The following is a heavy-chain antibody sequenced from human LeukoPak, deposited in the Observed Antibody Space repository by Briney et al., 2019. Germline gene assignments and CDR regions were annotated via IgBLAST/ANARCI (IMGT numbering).Heavy chain of an antibody. V-gene: IGHV4-59*01. CDR1: GGSISSYY. D-gene: IGHD1-26*01. CDR3: ARDRAGATGAFDP. Sequence: SETLSLTCTVSGGSISSYYWSWIRQPPGKGLEWIGYIYYSGSTNYNPSLKSRVTISVDTSKNQFSLKLSSVTAADTAVYYCARDRAGATGAFDPWGQGTLVTVSS. CDR2: IYYSGST. J-gene: IGHJ5*02.